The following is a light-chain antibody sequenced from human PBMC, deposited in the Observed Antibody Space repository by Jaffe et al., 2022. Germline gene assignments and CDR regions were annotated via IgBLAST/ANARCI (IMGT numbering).Light chain of an antibody. CDR2: DVS. J-gene: IGLJ2*01. CDR3: CSYAGSFTLI. Sequence: QSALTQPRSVSGSPGQSVTISCTGTISDVGNFNYVSWYQQHPGKAPKLMIYDVSKRPSGLPDRFSGSKSGNTASLTISGLQAEDEADYYCCSYAGSFTLIFGGGTKLTVL. V-gene: IGLV2-11*01. CDR1: ISDVGNFNY.